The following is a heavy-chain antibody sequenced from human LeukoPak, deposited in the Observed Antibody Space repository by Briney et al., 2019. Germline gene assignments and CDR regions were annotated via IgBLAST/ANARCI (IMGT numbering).Heavy chain of an antibody. CDR3: ARGRYHYYDSSGYGGEDY. CDR2: ISSSSSYI. Sequence: GGSLRLSCAASGFTFSSYSMNWVRQAPGKGLEWVSSISSSSSYIYYADSVKGRFTISRDNAKNSLYLHMNRLRAEDTAVYYCARGRYHYYDSSGYGGEDYWGQGTLVTVSS. D-gene: IGHD3-22*01. V-gene: IGHV3-21*01. CDR1: GFTFSSYS. J-gene: IGHJ4*02.